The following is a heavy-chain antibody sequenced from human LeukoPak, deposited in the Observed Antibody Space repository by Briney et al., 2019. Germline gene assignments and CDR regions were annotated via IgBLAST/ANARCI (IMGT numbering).Heavy chain of an antibody. D-gene: IGHD1-14*01. CDR1: GFTFSRYS. Sequence: GGSLRLSCAASGFTFSRYSMNWVRQAPGKGLEWVTSISSSSSYIYYADSVKGRFTISRDNAKNSLYLQMNSLRAEDTAVYYCARVFTYYMDVWGKGTTVTVSS. CDR2: ISSSSSYI. V-gene: IGHV3-21*01. CDR3: ARVFTYYMDV. J-gene: IGHJ6*03.